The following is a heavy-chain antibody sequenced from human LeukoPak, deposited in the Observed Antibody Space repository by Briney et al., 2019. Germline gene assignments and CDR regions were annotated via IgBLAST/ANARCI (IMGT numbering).Heavy chain of an antibody. CDR1: GGSISSYDYY. CDR2: IYYSGST. V-gene: IGHV4-30-4*08. J-gene: IGHJ5*02. CDR3: ARCPSPGWFDT. Sequence: PSETLSLTCTFSGGSISSYDYYWSWIRQPPGKGLELVGFIYYSGSTYYKPSLKSRVTISMDTSKNQFSLRLSSVTAEDTAVYYCARCPSPGWFDTWGQGTLVTVSS.